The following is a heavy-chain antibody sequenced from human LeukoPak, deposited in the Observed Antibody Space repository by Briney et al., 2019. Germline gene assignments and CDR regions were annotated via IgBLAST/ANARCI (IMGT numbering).Heavy chain of an antibody. V-gene: IGHV4-59*08. CDR1: GASVSSYY. Sequence: PSETLSLTCTVSGASVSSYYWSWLRQPPGKGLEWIGDIYYSGSTDYNASLKSRVTISVDTSKNQLSLRLSSVTAEDTAVYYCARQGYCGGDCFSDYWGQGSLVTVSS. CDR3: ARQGYCGGDCFSDY. J-gene: IGHJ4*02. CDR2: IYYSGST. D-gene: IGHD2-21*02.